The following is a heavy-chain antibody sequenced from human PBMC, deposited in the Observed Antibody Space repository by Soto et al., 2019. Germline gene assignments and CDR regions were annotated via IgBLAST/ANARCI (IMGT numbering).Heavy chain of an antibody. Sequence: GGSPRLSCAASGFSFSSYWMHWVRQVPGRGLEWVSTISDSGGSTYYADSVKGRFTISRDNSKNTVYLQMNSLRAEDTAIYYCAKRGTYSPSWPFDPWGLGTLVTVSS. CDR1: GFSFSSYW. D-gene: IGHD6-13*01. J-gene: IGHJ5*02. CDR2: ISDSGGST. V-gene: IGHV3-23*01. CDR3: AKRGTYSPSWPFDP.